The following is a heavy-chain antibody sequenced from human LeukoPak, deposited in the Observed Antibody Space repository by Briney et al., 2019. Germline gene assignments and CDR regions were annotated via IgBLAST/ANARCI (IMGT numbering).Heavy chain of an antibody. V-gene: IGHV6-1*01. Sequence: SQTLSLTCAISGDSVSSNSATLNWIRQSPSRGLEWLVRTYYKSKWYSDYAVSVKSRITINSDTSKNHFSLQLNSVTPEDTAVYYCARVSSPWSPRDAFDIWGQGTMVTVSS. CDR3: ARVSSPWSPRDAFDI. J-gene: IGHJ3*02. D-gene: IGHD1-26*01. CDR1: GDSVSSNSAT. CDR2: TYYKSKWYS.